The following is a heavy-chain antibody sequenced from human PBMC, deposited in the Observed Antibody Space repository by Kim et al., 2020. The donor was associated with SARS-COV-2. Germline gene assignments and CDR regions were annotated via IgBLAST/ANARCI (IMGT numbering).Heavy chain of an antibody. D-gene: IGHD3-9*01. CDR2: ISSSGSTI. V-gene: IGHV3-48*03. CDR3: ARDNTGYYQPFDY. CDR1: RFTFSSYE. J-gene: IGHJ4*02. Sequence: GGSLRLSCAASRFTFSSYEMNWVRQVPGKGLEWVSYISSSGSTIHYADSVKGRFTISRDNAKNSLYLQMNSLRAEDTAVYYCARDNTGYYQPFDYWGQGTLVTVSS.